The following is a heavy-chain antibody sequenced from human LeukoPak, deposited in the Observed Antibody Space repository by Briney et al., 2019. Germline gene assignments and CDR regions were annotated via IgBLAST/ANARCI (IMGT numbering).Heavy chain of an antibody. D-gene: IGHD4-17*01. J-gene: IGHJ3*02. Sequence: GGSLRLSCAASGLTFSSYAMHWVRQAPGKGLEYVSAISSNGGSTYYANSVKGRFTISRDNSKNTLYLQMGSLRAEDMAVYYCARSDGDYGGGAFDIWGQGTMVTVSS. V-gene: IGHV3-64*01. CDR2: ISSNGGST. CDR3: ARSDGDYGGGAFDI. CDR1: GLTFSSYA.